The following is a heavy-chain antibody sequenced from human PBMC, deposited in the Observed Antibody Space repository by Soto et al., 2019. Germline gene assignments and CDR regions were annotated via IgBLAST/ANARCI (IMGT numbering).Heavy chain of an antibody. V-gene: IGHV5-51*01. CDR2: IYPGDSDT. D-gene: IGHD5-18*01. Sequence: PGESLKISFKGSGYSFTSYWIGWVRQMPGKGLEWMGIIYPGDSDTRYSPSFQGQVTISADKSISTAYLQWSSLKASDTAMYYCARQSRGYSYGSGYYYGMDVWGQGTTVTVSS. CDR3: ARQSRGYSYGSGYYYGMDV. CDR1: GYSFTSYW. J-gene: IGHJ6*02.